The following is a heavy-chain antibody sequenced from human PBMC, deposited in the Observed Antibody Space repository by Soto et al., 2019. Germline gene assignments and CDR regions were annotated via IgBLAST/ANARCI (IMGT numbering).Heavy chain of an antibody. D-gene: IGHD6-13*01. CDR1: GYTFTSYD. Sequence: QVQLVQSGAAVKKPGASVKVSCKASGYTFTSYDVNWVRQAPGQGLEWMGWMNPNNGDTGYAQKSQGRVPMTRNTSISTAYTELTSLTSEDTAVYYCVRDRTGFSASSWGWFDPWGQGTLVTVSS. J-gene: IGHJ5*02. CDR2: MNPNNGDT. V-gene: IGHV1-8*01. CDR3: VRDRTGFSASSWGWFDP.